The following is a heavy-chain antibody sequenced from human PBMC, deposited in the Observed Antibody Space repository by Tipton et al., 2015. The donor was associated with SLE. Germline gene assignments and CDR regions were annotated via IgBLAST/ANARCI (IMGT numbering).Heavy chain of an antibody. Sequence: SLRLSCAASGFTFRSYGMSWVRQAPGKGLEWVAFIRYDGSNKYYADSVKGRFTISRDNSKNTLYLQMNSLRAEDTAVYYCAKCRDNYCYYGIGVWGQGTTVTVSS. D-gene: IGHD5-24*01. CDR1: GFTFRSYG. V-gene: IGHV3-30*02. CDR2: IRYDGSNK. CDR3: AKCRDNYCYYGIGV. J-gene: IGHJ6*02.